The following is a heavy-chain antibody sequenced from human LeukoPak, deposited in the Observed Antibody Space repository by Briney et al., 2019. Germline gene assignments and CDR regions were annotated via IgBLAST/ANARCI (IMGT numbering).Heavy chain of an antibody. D-gene: IGHD2-2*02. CDR2: INWNGGST. Sequence: GGSLRLSCAASGFTFSSYAMSWVRQAPGKGLEWVSGINWNGGSTGYADSVKGRFTISRDNAKNSLYLQMNSLRAEDTALYYCARRDIVVVPAAIIGAFDIWGQGTMVTVSS. CDR3: ARRDIVVVPAAIIGAFDI. V-gene: IGHV3-20*04. J-gene: IGHJ3*02. CDR1: GFTFSSYA.